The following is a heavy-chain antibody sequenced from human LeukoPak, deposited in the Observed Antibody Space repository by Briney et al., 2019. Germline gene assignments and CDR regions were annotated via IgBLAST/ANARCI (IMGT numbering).Heavy chain of an antibody. D-gene: IGHD4-17*01. CDR1: RFSFSNYG. V-gene: IGHV3-23*01. Sequence: GGSLRLSCAASRFSFSNYGMSWIRQAPGKGLEWVSAISGSGYSTYYADSVKGRFTISRDNSKNTLYPQMNSLRAEDTAVYYCAKYTVTTPDYWGQGTLVTVSS. J-gene: IGHJ4*02. CDR3: AKYTVTTPDY. CDR2: ISGSGYST.